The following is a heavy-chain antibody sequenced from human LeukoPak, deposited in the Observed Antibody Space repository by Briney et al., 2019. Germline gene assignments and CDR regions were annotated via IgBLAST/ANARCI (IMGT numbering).Heavy chain of an antibody. CDR3: ASVVTGYYRVDS. V-gene: IGHV1-18*01. CDR1: GYTFTTYG. CDR2: ISTSNGNT. D-gene: IGHD3-9*01. Sequence: ASVKVSCKASGYTFTTYGITWVRQAPGQGLEWTGWISTSNGNTNYAPKLKGRVTSTTDTSTTTAYMELRSLRSDDTAAYYCASVVTGYYRVDSWGQGALVTVSS. J-gene: IGHJ5*01.